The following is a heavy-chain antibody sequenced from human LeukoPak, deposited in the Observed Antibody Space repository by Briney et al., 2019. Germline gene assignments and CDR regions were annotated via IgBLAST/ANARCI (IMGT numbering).Heavy chain of an antibody. Sequence: PSETLSLNCTVSGGSISSSSYYWGWIRQSPGKGLEWIGSVYYSGSTYYNPSLKSRVTISVDTSKNQFSLKLSSVTAADTAVYYCAREPHIVVVTAIRKDHSDAFDIWGQGTMVTVSS. V-gene: IGHV4-39*07. CDR2: VYYSGST. D-gene: IGHD2-21*02. CDR3: AREPHIVVVTAIRKDHSDAFDI. J-gene: IGHJ3*02. CDR1: GGSISSSSYY.